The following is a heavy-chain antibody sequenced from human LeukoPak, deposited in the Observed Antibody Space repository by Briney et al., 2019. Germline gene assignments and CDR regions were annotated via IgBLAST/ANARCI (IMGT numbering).Heavy chain of an antibody. J-gene: IGHJ4*02. D-gene: IGHD4-17*01. V-gene: IGHV3-23*01. CDR1: GFTFSSYA. CDR2: ISGSGGST. CDR3: ANRYGDYDY. Sequence: GGSPRLSCAASGFTFSSYAMSWVRQAPGKGVEWVSAISGSGGSTYYADSVKGRFTISRDNSKNTLYLQMNSLRAEDTAVYYCANRYGDYDYWGQGTLVTVSS.